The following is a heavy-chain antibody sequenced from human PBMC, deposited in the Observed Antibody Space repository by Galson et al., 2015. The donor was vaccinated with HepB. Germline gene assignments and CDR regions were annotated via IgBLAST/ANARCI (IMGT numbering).Heavy chain of an antibody. CDR2: INPSGGST. J-gene: IGHJ5*02. Sequence: SVKVSCKASGYTFTSYYMHWVRQAPGQGLEWMGIINPSGGSTSYAQKFQGRVTMTRDTSTSTVYMELSSLRSEDTAVYYCARDDEDPYCGGDCYYNWFDPWGQGTLVTVSS. V-gene: IGHV1-46*01. CDR1: GYTFTSYY. D-gene: IGHD2-21*02. CDR3: ARDDEDPYCGGDCYYNWFDP.